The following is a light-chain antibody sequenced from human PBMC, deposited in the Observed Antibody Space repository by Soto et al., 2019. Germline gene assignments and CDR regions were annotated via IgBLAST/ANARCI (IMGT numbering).Light chain of an antibody. CDR2: RAS. Sequence: DIQMTQSPSTLSASVGDRVTITCRASQSISSWLAWYQQKPGKAPKFLLYRASSLESGVPSRFSGSGSGTEFTLTISGLQPDDFATYYCQQYNSYPWTFGQGTKVEIK. V-gene: IGKV1-5*03. CDR1: QSISSW. J-gene: IGKJ1*01. CDR3: QQYNSYPWT.